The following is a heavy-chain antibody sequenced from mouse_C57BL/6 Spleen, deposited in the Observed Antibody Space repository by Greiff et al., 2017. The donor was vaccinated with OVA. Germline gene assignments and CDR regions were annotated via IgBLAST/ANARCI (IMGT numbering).Heavy chain of an antibody. Sequence: QVQLKESGAELVRPGTSVKVSCKASGYAFTNYLIEWVKQRPGQGLEWIGVINPGSGGTNYNEKFKGKATLTADKSSSTAYMQLSSLTSEDSAVYFWARGDGYDEGFAYWGQGTLVTVSA. D-gene: IGHD2-2*01. CDR2: INPGSGGT. V-gene: IGHV1-54*01. J-gene: IGHJ3*01. CDR1: GYAFTNYL. CDR3: ARGDGYDEGFAY.